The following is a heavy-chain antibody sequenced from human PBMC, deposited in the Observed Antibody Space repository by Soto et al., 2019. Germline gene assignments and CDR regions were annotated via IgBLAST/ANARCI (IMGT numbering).Heavy chain of an antibody. CDR2: IIPIFGTA. V-gene: IGHV1-69*06. J-gene: IGHJ4*02. CDR1: GGTFSSYA. Sequence: ASVKVSCKASGGTFSSYAISWVRQAPGQGLEWMGGIIPIFGTANYAQKFQGRVTITADKSTSTAYMELSSLRSEDTAVYYCARGYDSSGYLAFDYWGQGTLVTVS. D-gene: IGHD3-22*01. CDR3: ARGYDSSGYLAFDY.